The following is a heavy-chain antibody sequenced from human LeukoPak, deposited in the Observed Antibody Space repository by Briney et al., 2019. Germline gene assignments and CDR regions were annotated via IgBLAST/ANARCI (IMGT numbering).Heavy chain of an antibody. CDR2: IYHSGST. CDR3: ARGPDSSGYYYFDY. J-gene: IGHJ4*02. V-gene: IGHV4-30-4*01. Sequence: SETLSLTCTVSGGSISSGDHYWSWIRQPPGKGLEWIVYIYHSGSTHFNPSLKSRVTISVDTSKNQFSLKLSSVTAADTAVYFCARGPDSSGYYYFDYWGQGTLVTVSS. D-gene: IGHD3-22*01. CDR1: GGSISSGDHY.